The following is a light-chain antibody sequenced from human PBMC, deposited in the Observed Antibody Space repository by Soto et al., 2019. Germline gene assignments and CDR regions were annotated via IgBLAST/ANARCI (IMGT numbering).Light chain of an antibody. CDR1: QSISTW. J-gene: IGKJ1*01. CDR2: KAS. CDR3: QQYINRWT. Sequence: DIQMTQSPSNLSASVGDRVTITCRASQSISTWLAWYQQKPGKAPKLLIYKASSLESGVPSRFSGSGSGTEFTLTISSLQPDDFATYYCQQYINRWTFGQGTKVEIK. V-gene: IGKV1-5*03.